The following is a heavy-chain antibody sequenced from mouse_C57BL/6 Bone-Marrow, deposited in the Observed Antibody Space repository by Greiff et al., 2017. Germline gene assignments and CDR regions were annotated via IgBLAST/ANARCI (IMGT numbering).Heavy chain of an antibody. V-gene: IGHV1-42*01. CDR3: ARENGPLFDY. Sequence: VQLQQSGPELVKPGASVKISCKASGYSFTGYYMNWVKQSPEQGLEWIGEINPSTGGTTYNQKFKAKATLTVDKSSSTAYMQLKSLTSEDSAVYYCARENGPLFDYWGQGTTLTVSS. J-gene: IGHJ2*01. CDR1: GYSFTGYY. CDR2: INPSTGGT.